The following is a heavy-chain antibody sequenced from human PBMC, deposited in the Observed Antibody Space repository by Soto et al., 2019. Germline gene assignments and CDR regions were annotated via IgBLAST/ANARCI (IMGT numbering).Heavy chain of an antibody. J-gene: IGHJ4*02. V-gene: IGHV3-21*01. CDR1: GFTFSSYS. Sequence: GGSLGLCCAASGFTFSSYSMNWVRQAPGKGLEWVSSISSSSSYIYYADSVKGRFTISRDNAKNSLYLQMNSLRAEDTAVYYCARVEMATIRAYYFDYWGQGTLVTVYS. CDR2: ISSSSSYI. CDR3: ARVEMATIRAYYFDY. D-gene: IGHD5-12*01.